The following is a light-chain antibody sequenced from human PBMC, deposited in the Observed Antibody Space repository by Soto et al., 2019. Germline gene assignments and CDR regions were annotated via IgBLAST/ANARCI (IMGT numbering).Light chain of an antibody. CDR3: QQYGSSPGLFT. V-gene: IGKV3-20*01. CDR1: QSVSSSY. J-gene: IGKJ3*01. Sequence: EIVLTQSPGTLSLSPGERATLSCRASQSVSSSYLAWYQQKPGQAPRLLIYGASSRATGIPDRFSGSGSGTDFTLTISRLEPEDFAVYFCQQYGSSPGLFTFGPGTKVDI. CDR2: GAS.